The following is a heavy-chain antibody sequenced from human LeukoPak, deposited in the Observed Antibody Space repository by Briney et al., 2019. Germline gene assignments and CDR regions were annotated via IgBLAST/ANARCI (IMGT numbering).Heavy chain of an antibody. D-gene: IGHD4-11*01. V-gene: IGHV3-21*01. CDR1: GFTFSSYS. J-gene: IGHJ4*02. CDR3: ARGSAQYSNPFDY. CDR2: ISSSSSYI. Sequence: GGSLRLSCAASGFTFSSYSMNWVRQAPGKGLEWVSSISSSSSYIYYADSVKGRFTISRDNAKNSLYLQMNSLRAEDTAVYYCARGSAQYSNPFDYWGQGTLVTVSS.